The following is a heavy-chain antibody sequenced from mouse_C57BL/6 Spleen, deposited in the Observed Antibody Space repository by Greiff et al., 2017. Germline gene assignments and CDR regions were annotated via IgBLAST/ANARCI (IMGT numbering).Heavy chain of an antibody. Sequence: QVQLQQSGAELVKPGASVKMSCKASGYTFTSYWITWVKQRPGQGLEWIGDIYPGSGSTNYNEKFKSKATLTVDTSSSTAYMQLSSLTSEDSAVYYCAREGYYGSSQFAYWGQGTLVTVSA. V-gene: IGHV1-55*01. J-gene: IGHJ3*01. CDR2: IYPGSGST. CDR3: AREGYYGSSQFAY. CDR1: GYTFTSYW. D-gene: IGHD1-1*01.